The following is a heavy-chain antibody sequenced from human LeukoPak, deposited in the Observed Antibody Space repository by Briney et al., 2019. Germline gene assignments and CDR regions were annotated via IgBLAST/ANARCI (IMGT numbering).Heavy chain of an antibody. V-gene: IGHV3-21*01. CDR3: ARDAIAAAGTWLDY. Sequence: GGSLRLSCAASGFTFSSYSMNWVRQAPGKGLEWVSSISSSSSYIYYADSVKGRFTISRDNAKNSLYLQMNSLRAEDTAVYYCARDAIAAAGTWLDYWGQGTLVTVSS. D-gene: IGHD6-13*01. CDR2: ISSSSSYI. J-gene: IGHJ4*02. CDR1: GFTFSSYS.